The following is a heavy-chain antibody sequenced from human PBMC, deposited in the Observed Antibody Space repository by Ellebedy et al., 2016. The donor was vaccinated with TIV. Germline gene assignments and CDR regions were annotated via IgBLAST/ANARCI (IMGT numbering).Heavy chain of an antibody. J-gene: IGHJ4*02. CDR2: MNPSSGST. V-gene: IGHV1-8*02. Sequence: AASVKVSCKASGYTFTSYAMHWVRQAPGQRLEWLGWMNPSSGSTGYARKFQGRVTMTRDTSINTAYMELRSLTSEDTAVYYCANNLPLTGDFDYWGQGTPVTVSS. CDR1: GYTFTSYA. CDR3: ANNLPLTGDFDY. D-gene: IGHD7-27*01.